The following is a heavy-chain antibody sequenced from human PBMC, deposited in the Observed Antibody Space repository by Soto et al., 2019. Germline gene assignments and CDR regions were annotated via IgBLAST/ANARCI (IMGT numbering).Heavy chain of an antibody. V-gene: IGHV1-18*01. J-gene: IGHJ5*02. CDR3: ARGCYDILTGSNWFDP. CDR2: ISAYNGNT. Sequence: QVQLVQSGAEVKKPGASVKVSCKASGYTFTSYGISWVRQAPGQGLEWMGWISAYNGNTNYAQKHQGRVTMTKDTSTSTAYMELRSLRSDDTAVYYCARGCYDILTGSNWFDPWGQGTLVTVSS. D-gene: IGHD3-9*01. CDR1: GYTFTSYG.